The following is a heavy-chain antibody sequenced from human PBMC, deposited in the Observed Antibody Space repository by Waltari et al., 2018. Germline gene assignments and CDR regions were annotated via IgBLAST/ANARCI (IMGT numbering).Heavy chain of an antibody. CDR3: AKDISPSSGYPRFYYGMDV. CDR2: IWYDGSNK. D-gene: IGHD5-12*01. CDR1: GFTFSSYG. Sequence: QVQLVESGGGVVQPGRSLRLSCAASGFTFSSYGMHWVRQAPGKGLEWVAVIWYDGSNKYYADSVKGRFTISRDNAKNSLYLQMNSLRAEDTALYYCAKDISPSSGYPRFYYGMDVWGQGTTVTVSS. V-gene: IGHV3-33*03. J-gene: IGHJ6*02.